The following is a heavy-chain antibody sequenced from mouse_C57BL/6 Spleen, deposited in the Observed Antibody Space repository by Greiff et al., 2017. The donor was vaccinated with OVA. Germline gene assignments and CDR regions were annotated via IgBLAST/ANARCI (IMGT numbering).Heavy chain of an antibody. J-gene: IGHJ4*01. CDR1: GYAFSSSW. CDR3: AREGLAGAMDY. Sequence: VQLQQSGPELVKPGASVKISCKASGYAFSSSWLNWVKQRTGKGLEWIGRLYPGDGDTNYNGKFKGKATLTADKSSSTAYMQLSSLTSEDSAVYFCAREGLAGAMDYWGQGTSVTVSS. CDR2: LYPGDGDT. V-gene: IGHV1-82*01. D-gene: IGHD3-3*01.